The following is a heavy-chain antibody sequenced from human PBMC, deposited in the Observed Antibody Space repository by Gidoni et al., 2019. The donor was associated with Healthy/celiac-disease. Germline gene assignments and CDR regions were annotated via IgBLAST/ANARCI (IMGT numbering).Heavy chain of an antibody. Sequence: QVQLVQSGAAVKKPAASVKVSYKASGYTFNSYDINWVRQATGQGLEWMGWMNPNSGNTGYAQKFQGRVTMTRNTSISTAYMELSSLRSEDTAVYYCARGQVVPAAIYYYGMDVWGQGTTVTVSS. CDR2: MNPNSGNT. J-gene: IGHJ6*02. D-gene: IGHD2-2*01. CDR3: ARGQVVPAAIYYYGMDV. CDR1: GYTFNSYD. V-gene: IGHV1-8*02.